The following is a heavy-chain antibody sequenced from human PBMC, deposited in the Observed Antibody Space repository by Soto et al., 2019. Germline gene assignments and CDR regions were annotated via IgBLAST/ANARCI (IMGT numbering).Heavy chain of an antibody. D-gene: IGHD5-12*01. CDR2: ISGSGGST. J-gene: IGHJ1*01. V-gene: IGHV3-23*01. CDR3: AKDDREYSGYDPPEYFQH. CDR1: GFTFSSYA. Sequence: GESLKISCAASGFTFSSYAMSWVRQAPGKGLEWVSAISGSGGSTYYADSVKGRFTISGDNSKNTLYLQMNSLRAEDTAVYYCAKDDREYSGYDPPEYFQHWGQGTLVTVSS.